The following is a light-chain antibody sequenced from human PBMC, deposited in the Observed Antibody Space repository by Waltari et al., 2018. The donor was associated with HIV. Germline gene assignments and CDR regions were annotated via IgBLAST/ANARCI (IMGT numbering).Light chain of an antibody. CDR2: YDS. V-gene: IGLV3-21*04. CDR3: QVWDTATNEGV. J-gene: IGLJ3*02. Sequence: SYVLTPAPSVSQAPGQPATLTCEGVRLGTKVGHSYQKRSVPAPVLVIYYDSGRPSGSPDRLSGSNAGNTATLTISRVEDGDEGGYYCQVWDTATNEGVFGGGTKLTVL. CDR1: RLGTKV.